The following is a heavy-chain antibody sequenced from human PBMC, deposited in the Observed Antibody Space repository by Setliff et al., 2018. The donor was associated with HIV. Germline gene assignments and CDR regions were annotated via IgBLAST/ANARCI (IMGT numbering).Heavy chain of an antibody. V-gene: IGHV1-2*02. Sequence: ASVKVSCKTSGYTFTGYHMHWVRQAPGQGLEWMGWINPNSGGTIYAQKFHGRVTMTTDTSTRTAYMEMRGLTYDDTAVYYCARASGGNSVENGFDIWGQGTMVTVSS. CDR2: INPNSGGT. CDR3: ARASGGNSVENGFDI. CDR1: GYTFTGYH. J-gene: IGHJ3*02. D-gene: IGHD1-26*01.